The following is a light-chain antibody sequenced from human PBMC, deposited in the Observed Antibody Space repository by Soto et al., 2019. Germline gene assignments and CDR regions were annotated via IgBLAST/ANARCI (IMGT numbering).Light chain of an antibody. J-gene: IGKJ1*01. V-gene: IGKV3-20*01. CDR1: QSVSSSY. CDR3: QQYGSSPWT. Sequence: EIVLTQSPGTLSLSPRERATLSCRASQSVSSSYLAWYQQKPGQAPGLLIYGASSRATGIPDRFSGSGSGTGFTLTISRLEPEDFAVYYCQQYGSSPWTFGQGTKVDIK. CDR2: GAS.